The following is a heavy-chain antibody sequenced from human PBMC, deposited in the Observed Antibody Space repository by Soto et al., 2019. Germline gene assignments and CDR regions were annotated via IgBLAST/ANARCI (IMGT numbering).Heavy chain of an antibody. J-gene: IGHJ6*02. CDR1: GFTFSSYA. CDR3: ARDHFRIQPHTPQMDV. D-gene: IGHD5-18*01. Sequence: QVQLVESGGGVVQPGRSLRLSCAASGFTFSSYAMHWVRQAPGKGLEWVAVISYDGSNKYYADSVKGRFTISRDNSKNTLYLQMNSLRAEDTAVYYCARDHFRIQPHTPQMDVWGQGTTVTVSS. V-gene: IGHV3-30-3*01. CDR2: ISYDGSNK.